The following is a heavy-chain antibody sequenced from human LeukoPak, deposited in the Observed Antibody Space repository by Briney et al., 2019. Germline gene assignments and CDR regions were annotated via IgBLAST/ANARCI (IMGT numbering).Heavy chain of an antibody. CDR2: IYYTGST. Sequence: SETLSLTCVVAGGSISSGDYSWSWIRQPPGKGLEWIGYIYYTGSTNYNPSLKSRVTMFVDMSKNQFSLRLGSVTAADTAVYYCARHRAYSSSSPFDYWGQGTLVTVSS. CDR1: GGSISSGDYS. V-gene: IGHV4-61*08. D-gene: IGHD6-6*01. J-gene: IGHJ4*02. CDR3: ARHRAYSSSSPFDY.